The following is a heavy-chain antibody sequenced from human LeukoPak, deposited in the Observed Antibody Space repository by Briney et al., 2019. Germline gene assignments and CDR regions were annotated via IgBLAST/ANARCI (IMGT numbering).Heavy chain of an antibody. CDR3: AKDAPPYYYDSSGYYPAWLDY. D-gene: IGHD3-22*01. CDR1: GFTFSSYA. V-gene: IGHV3-23*01. J-gene: IGHJ4*02. Sequence: GGSLSLSCAASGFTFSSYAMSWVRQAPGKGLEWVSAISGSGGSTYDADSVKGRFNSSRDNSKNTLYLQMNSLRAEDTAVYYCAKDAPPYYYDSSGYYPAWLDYWGQGTLVTVSS. CDR2: ISGSGGST.